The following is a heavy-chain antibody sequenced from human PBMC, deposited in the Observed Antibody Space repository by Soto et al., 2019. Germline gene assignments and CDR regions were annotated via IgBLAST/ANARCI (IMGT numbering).Heavy chain of an antibody. V-gene: IGHV3-33*01. CDR1: TFTFSDYS. CDR2: LWYDGSSQ. CDR3: ARGGGSSSWNYYFDY. J-gene: IGHJ4*02. Sequence: QVQLVESGGGVVQPGRSLRLSCAASTFTFSDYSIHWVRQAPGKGLEWVAVLWYDGSSQYYADSVKGRFTISRDSSKNTLYLQMNSLRAEDTAVYYCARGGGSSSWNYYFDYWGQGTLVTVSS. D-gene: IGHD6-13*01.